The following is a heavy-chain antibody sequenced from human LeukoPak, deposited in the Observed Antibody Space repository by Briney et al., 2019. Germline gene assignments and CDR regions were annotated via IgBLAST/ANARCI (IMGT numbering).Heavy chain of an antibody. CDR1: GGSFSGYY. V-gene: IGHV4-34*01. Sequence: SETLSLTCAVYGGSFSGYYWSWIRQPPGKGLEWIGEINHSGSTNYNPSLKSRVTISVDTSKNPFSLKLSSVTAADTAVYYCARQRISKATSPFDYWGQGTLVTVSS. CDR3: ARQRISKATSPFDY. J-gene: IGHJ4*02. CDR2: INHSGST. D-gene: IGHD2/OR15-2a*01.